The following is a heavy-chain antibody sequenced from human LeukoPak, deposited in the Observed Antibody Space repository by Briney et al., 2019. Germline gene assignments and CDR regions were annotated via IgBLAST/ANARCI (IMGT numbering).Heavy chain of an antibody. CDR3: AKDYKIPEAYGSGRWAFNGMDV. D-gene: IGHD3-10*01. V-gene: IGHV3-9*01. J-gene: IGHJ6*02. Sequence: PGRSLRLSCAASGFAFDDYAMDWVPQAPGKGLGWVSGISRNRGSLGYADYVKRRFTISRDNAKNSLYLQMNSLRAEDTAVYYCAKDYKIPEAYGSGRWAFNGMDVWGQGTTVTVPS. CDR1: GFAFDDYA. CDR2: ISRNRGSL.